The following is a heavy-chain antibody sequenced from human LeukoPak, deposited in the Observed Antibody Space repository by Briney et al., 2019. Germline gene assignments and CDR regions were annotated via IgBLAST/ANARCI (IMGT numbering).Heavy chain of an antibody. CDR2: IYYSGST. Sequence: ETLSLTCTVSGGSISSYYWSWIRQPPGKGLEWIGYIYYSGSTNYNPSLKSRVTISVDTSKNQFSLKLSSVTAADTAVYYCARDLTRSWFDPWGQGTLVTVSS. CDR3: ARDLTRSWFDP. CDR1: GGSISSYY. V-gene: IGHV4-59*01. D-gene: IGHD5-24*01. J-gene: IGHJ5*02.